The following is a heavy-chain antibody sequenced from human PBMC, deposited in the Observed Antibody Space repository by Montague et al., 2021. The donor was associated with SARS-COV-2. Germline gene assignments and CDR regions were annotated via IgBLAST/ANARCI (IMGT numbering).Heavy chain of an antibody. D-gene: IGHD3-10*01. CDR3: ARGARQGYGFRLGSFDS. V-gene: IGHV4-34*01. CDR1: GGSFTGYT. J-gene: IGHJ4*02. Sequence: SETLSLTCAVDGGSFTGYTWNWIRQPPGKGLEWIGEINHSGSTNYNPSLKSRVTMSVDTSKNQFSLKLCSVTAAAKAVYYCARGARQGYGFRLGSFDSWGQGTLVTVSS. CDR2: INHSGST.